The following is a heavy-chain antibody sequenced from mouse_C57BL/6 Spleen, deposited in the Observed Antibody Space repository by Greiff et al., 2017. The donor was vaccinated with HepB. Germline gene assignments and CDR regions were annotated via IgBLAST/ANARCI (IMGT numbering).Heavy chain of an antibody. CDR2: IDPSDSYT. CDR1: GYTFTSYW. CDR3: ARWDSNYHWYFDV. D-gene: IGHD2-5*01. V-gene: IGHV1-50*01. Sequence: VQLQQPGAELVKPGASVKLSCKASGYTFTSYWMQWVKQRPGQGLEWIGEIDPSDSYTNYNQKFKGKATLTVDTSSSTAYMQLSSLTSEDSAVYYCARWDSNYHWYFDVWGTGTTVTVSS. J-gene: IGHJ1*03.